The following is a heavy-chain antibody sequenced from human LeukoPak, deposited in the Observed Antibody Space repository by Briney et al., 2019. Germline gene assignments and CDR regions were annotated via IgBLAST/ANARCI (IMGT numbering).Heavy chain of an antibody. CDR2: IIPIFGTA. V-gene: IGHV1-69*01. Sequence: SVKVSCKASGGTFSSYTISWVRQAPGQGLEWMGGIIPIFGTANYAQKFQGRVTITADESTSTAYMELSSLRSEDTSVYYCARDQNDSSRSVYWGQGTLVTVSS. CDR1: GGTFSSYT. D-gene: IGHD6-13*01. J-gene: IGHJ4*02. CDR3: ARDQNDSSRSVY.